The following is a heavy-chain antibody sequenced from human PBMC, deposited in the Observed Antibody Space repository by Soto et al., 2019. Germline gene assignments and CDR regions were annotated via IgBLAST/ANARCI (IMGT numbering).Heavy chain of an antibody. Sequence: QVQLQESAPRLVKPSQTLSLTCTVSGGSISSGDYYWCWIRQPPGKGLEWIGYIYYSGSTYYNPFLKCRVTISVDTYKNQFCLKLSSVAAADTAVYYCARGKDYGDNWGQGTLVTVSS. CDR2: IYYSGST. CDR3: ARGKDYGDN. CDR1: GGSISSGDYY. V-gene: IGHV4-30-4*01. J-gene: IGHJ4*02.